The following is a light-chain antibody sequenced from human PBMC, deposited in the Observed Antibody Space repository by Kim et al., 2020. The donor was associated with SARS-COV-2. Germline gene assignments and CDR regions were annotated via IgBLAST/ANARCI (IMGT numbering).Light chain of an antibody. V-gene: IGKV1-39*01. CDR1: QSVSIH. Sequence: SASVGERVPSSCRAGQSVSIHLNWYHQKPGKAPRLLIYAASTLQSGVPSRFSGSGSGTGFTLTINSLQPEDFGTYFCQQTFSTQYSFGQGTKLEI. CDR2: AAS. CDR3: QQTFSTQYS. J-gene: IGKJ2*03.